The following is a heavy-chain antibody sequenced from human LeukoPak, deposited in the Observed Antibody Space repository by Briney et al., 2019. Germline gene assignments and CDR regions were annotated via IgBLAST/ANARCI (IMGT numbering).Heavy chain of an antibody. D-gene: IGHD3-10*01. V-gene: IGHV3-11*01. CDR2: ISSGGIII. J-gene: IGHJ4*02. Sequence: GGSLRLSCAASGFTFSDYYMSWIRQAPGKGLEWVSYISSGGIIIYYADSVKGRFTISRDNSKNTLYLQMNSLRAEDTAIYYCAKSFPYYYGSGSYYINPFDSWGQGTLVTVSS. CDR1: GFTFSDYY. CDR3: AKSFPYYYGSGSYYINPFDS.